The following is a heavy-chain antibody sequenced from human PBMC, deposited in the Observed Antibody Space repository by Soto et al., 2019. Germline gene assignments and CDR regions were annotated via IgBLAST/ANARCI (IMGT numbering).Heavy chain of an antibody. D-gene: IGHD7-27*01. J-gene: IGHJ5*02. V-gene: IGHV4-34*01. Sequence: PSETLSLTCAFYGESFSTFYWSWIRQPPGKGLEWVGEITHSGTTDYNPSLKSRVTISVDRSKNQFSLKLSSVTAADTAVYYCARVPGPWGQGTLVTVSS. CDR1: GESFSTFY. CDR2: ITHSGTT. CDR3: ARVPGP.